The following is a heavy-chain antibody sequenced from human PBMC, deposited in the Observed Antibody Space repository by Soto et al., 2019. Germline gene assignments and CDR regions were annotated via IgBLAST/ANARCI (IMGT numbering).Heavy chain of an antibody. J-gene: IGHJ4*02. CDR3: AKDGGLLFLEWFFDS. CDR2: ISSDGRNE. D-gene: IGHD3-3*01. CDR1: GFTFSIFG. Sequence: QVQLVESGGGVVQPGESLRLSCAASGFTFSIFGMHWVRQAPGKGLEWVAVISSDGRNEYYTDSVQGRFTISRDYSKNTLFLQMNGLRTDDTAVYDCAKDGGLLFLEWFFDSWGQGTLVTVSS. V-gene: IGHV3-30*18.